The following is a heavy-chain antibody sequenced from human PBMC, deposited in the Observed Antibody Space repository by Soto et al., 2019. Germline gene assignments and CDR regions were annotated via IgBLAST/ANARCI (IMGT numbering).Heavy chain of an antibody. J-gene: IGHJ4*02. D-gene: IGHD3-10*01. CDR1: GFVFSDFQ. CDR2: ITGTSAFT. Sequence: PGGSLRLSCAASGFVFSDFQFNWVRQAPGGGLEWLSSITGTSAFTEYAESIEGRFTISRDNPNKLLFLHMDNLRPEDPAVYYCARDNLAFPGAFDLWGQGTLVTVSS. CDR3: ARDNLAFPGAFDL. V-gene: IGHV3-21*01.